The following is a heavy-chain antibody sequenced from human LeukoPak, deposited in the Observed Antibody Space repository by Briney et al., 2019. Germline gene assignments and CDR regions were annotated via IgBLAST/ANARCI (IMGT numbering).Heavy chain of an antibody. Sequence: SETLSLTRAVYGGSFSGYYWSWIRQPPGKGLEWIGEINHSGSTNYNPSLKSRVTISVDTSKNQFSLKLSSVTAADTAVYYCAGCPIYSSSAPDYWGQGTLVTVSS. D-gene: IGHD6-13*01. CDR1: GGSFSGYY. CDR2: INHSGST. V-gene: IGHV4-34*01. J-gene: IGHJ4*02. CDR3: AGCPIYSSSAPDY.